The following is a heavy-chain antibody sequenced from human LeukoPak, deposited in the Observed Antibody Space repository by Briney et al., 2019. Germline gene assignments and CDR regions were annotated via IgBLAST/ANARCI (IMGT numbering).Heavy chain of an antibody. D-gene: IGHD2-2*02. CDR1: GFTFSSYS. CDR3: ARGVPDAIGYFQH. V-gene: IGHV3-48*01. Sequence: GGSLRLSCAASGFTFSSYSMNWVRQAPGKGLEWVSYISSSSSTIYYADSVKGRFTISRDNAKNSLYLQMSSLRAEDTAVYYCARGVPDAIGYFQHWGQGTLVTVSS. CDR2: ISSSSSTI. J-gene: IGHJ1*01.